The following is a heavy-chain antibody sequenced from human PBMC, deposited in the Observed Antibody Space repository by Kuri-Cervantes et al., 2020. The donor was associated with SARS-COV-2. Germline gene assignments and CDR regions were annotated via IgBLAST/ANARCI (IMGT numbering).Heavy chain of an antibody. D-gene: IGHD6-13*01. V-gene: IGHV3-30*18. CDR1: GFTFSHYG. CDR3: AKMWGSGGIAAAGYDY. CDR2: ISYDAYNK. Sequence: GGSLRLSCAASGFTFSHYGMHCVRQAPGKGLEWVAVISYDAYNKCHADSVKGRFTISSDSSKSTFYLQMNSLRTDDTAVYYCAKMWGSGGIAAAGYDYWGQRTLVTVSS. J-gene: IGHJ4*02.